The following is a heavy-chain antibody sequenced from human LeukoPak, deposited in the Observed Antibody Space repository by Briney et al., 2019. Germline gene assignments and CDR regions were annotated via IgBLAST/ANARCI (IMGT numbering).Heavy chain of an antibody. V-gene: IGHV3-9*01. J-gene: IGHJ4*02. D-gene: IGHD4-23*01. CDR1: GFTFDDYA. Sequence: GGSLRLSYAASGFTFDDYAMHWVRQAPGKGLEWVSGISWNSGSIGYADSVKGRFTISRDNAKNSLYLQMNSLRAEDTALYYCAKDGSVVTPLYFFDYWGQGTLVTVSS. CDR3: AKDGSVVTPLYFFDY. CDR2: ISWNSGSI.